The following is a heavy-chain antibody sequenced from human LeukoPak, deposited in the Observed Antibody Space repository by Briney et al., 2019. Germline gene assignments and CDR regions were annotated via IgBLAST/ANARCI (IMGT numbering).Heavy chain of an antibody. CDR1: GFTFSSYS. Sequence: GGSLRLSCAASGFTFSSYSMNWVRQAPGKGLEWVSSISSSSSYIYYADSVKGRFTISGDNAKNSLYLQMNSLRAEDTAVYYCARAWGIAAAGSPDYWGQGTLVTVSS. J-gene: IGHJ4*02. CDR2: ISSSSSYI. D-gene: IGHD6-13*01. CDR3: ARAWGIAAAGSPDY. V-gene: IGHV3-21*01.